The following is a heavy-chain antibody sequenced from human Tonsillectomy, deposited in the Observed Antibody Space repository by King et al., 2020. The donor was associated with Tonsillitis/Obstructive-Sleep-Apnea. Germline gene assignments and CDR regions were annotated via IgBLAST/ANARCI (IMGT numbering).Heavy chain of an antibody. CDR3: AKGGTYYSIPLDS. Sequence: VQLVESGGGLVQPGGSLRLSCAASGFTFSSYCMHWIRQAPGKGLVWVLRIRGDGAETTYADFMKGRFTISRDIAKNTLVLQMDSLGAEDTAVYYCAKGGTYYSIPLDSWGQGTLVTVSS. J-gene: IGHJ4*02. D-gene: IGHD1-26*01. CDR2: IRGDGAET. CDR1: GFTFSSYC. V-gene: IGHV3-74*01.